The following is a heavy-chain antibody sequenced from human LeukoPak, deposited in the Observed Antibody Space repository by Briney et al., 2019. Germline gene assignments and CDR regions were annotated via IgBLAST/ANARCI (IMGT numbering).Heavy chain of an antibody. J-gene: IGHJ6*03. CDR3: ASRGDRLYYYYYYMDV. Sequence: GGSLRLSCAASGFTFSSYSMNWVRQAPGKGLEWVSSISSSSSYIYYADSVKGRFTISRDNAKNSLYLQMNSLRAEDTAVYYCASRGDRLYYYYYYMDVWGKGTTVTVSS. D-gene: IGHD2-21*02. CDR1: GFTFSSYS. V-gene: IGHV3-21*01. CDR2: ISSSSSYI.